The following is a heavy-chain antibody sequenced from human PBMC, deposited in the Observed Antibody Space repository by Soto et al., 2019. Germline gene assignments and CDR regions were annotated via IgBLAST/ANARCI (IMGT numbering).Heavy chain of an antibody. CDR3: AKDQARIVD. CDR2: ISDSGGST. V-gene: IGHV3-23*01. CDR1: GFAFTSYA. Sequence: EVQLLESGGGLVQPGGSLRLSCAASGFAFTSYAMTWVRQAPGKGLEWVSTISDSGGSTYYADSLKGRFTIPRDNSKNTLYLQMNDLRAEDTAVYYCAKDQARIVDWGQGTLVTVSS. D-gene: IGHD1-26*01. J-gene: IGHJ4*02.